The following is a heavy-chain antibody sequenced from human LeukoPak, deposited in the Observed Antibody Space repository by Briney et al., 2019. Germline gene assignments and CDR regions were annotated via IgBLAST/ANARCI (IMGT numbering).Heavy chain of an antibody. CDR3: AKVHSGYDFNWYFDL. CDR1: GFTFDDYA. D-gene: IGHD5-12*01. V-gene: IGHV3-9*01. J-gene: IGHJ2*01. CDR2: ISWNSGSI. Sequence: GGSLRLSCAASGFTFDDYAMHWVRQAPGKGLEWVSDISWNSGSIGYADSVKGRFTISRDNAKNSLYLQMNSLSAEDTALYYCAKVHSGYDFNWYFDLWGRGTLVTVSS.